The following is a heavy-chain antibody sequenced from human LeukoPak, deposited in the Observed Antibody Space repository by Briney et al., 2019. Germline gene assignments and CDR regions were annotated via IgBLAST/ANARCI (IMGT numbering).Heavy chain of an antibody. V-gene: IGHV4-39*01. D-gene: IGHD3-16*01. Sequence: PSETLSLTCSVSVGSISSRNYYWGWSRQPRGEGLEWIGKTSDSGNTHSSPSLRSRATIPIATPKNQFSLKLSSVTATDTAVYYCARGEKVLAYFDYWGQATLVTAPS. J-gene: IGHJ4*02. CDR1: VGSISSRNYY. CDR3: ARGEKVLAYFDY. CDR2: TSDSGNT.